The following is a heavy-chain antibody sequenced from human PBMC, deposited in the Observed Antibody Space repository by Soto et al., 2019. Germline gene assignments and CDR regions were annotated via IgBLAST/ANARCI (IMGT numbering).Heavy chain of an antibody. Sequence: EVQLLESGGGLVQPGGSLRLSCAAAGFTCSSYAMSWVRQAPGKGLEWVSAISGSGGSTYYADSVKGRFTISRDNSKNTLYLQMNSLRAEDTAVYYCAKGHSSSWYRFDPWGQGTLVTVSS. V-gene: IGHV3-23*01. D-gene: IGHD6-13*01. J-gene: IGHJ5*02. CDR1: GFTCSSYA. CDR2: ISGSGGST. CDR3: AKGHSSSWYRFDP.